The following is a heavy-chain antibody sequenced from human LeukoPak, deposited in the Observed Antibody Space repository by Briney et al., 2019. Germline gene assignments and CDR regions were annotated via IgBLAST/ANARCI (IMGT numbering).Heavy chain of an antibody. CDR1: GFSFNTYG. J-gene: IGHJ4*02. Sequence: PGGSLRLSCAASGFSFNTYGMHWVRQAPGKGLEWVAFIYYDGRNKFYADSVKGRFTISRDNSKNTLYLQMNSLRAEDTAVYYCAKDPSMFPYSPDYWGQGTLVTVSS. V-gene: IGHV3-30*02. CDR3: AKDPSMFPYSPDY. CDR2: IYYDGRNK. D-gene: IGHD6-13*01.